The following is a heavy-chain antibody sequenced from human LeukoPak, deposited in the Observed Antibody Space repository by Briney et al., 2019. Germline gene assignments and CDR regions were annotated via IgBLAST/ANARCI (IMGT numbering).Heavy chain of an antibody. V-gene: IGHV3-23*01. CDR3: AKDFLAVAGINWFDP. J-gene: IGHJ5*02. CDR1: EFTFSSYG. D-gene: IGHD6-19*01. Sequence: GGSLRLSCAASEFTFSSYGMSWVRQAPGKGLEWVSAISGSGGSTYYADSVKGRFTISRDNSKNTLYLQMNSLRAEDTAVYYCAKDFLAVAGINWFDPWGQGTLVTVSS. CDR2: ISGSGGST.